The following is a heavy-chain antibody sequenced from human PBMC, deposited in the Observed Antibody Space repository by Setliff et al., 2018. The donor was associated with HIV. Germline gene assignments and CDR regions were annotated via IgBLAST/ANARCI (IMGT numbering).Heavy chain of an antibody. D-gene: IGHD6-19*01. CDR3: ARGSCSGCYLSDY. J-gene: IGHJ4*02. V-gene: IGHV1-3*01. Sequence: RASVKVSCKASGYTFTSYAMHWVRQAPGQRLEWMGWINAGDDNTRYSEKFQGRLTITRDTSANTAYMALSSLRSEDTAVYYCARGSCSGCYLSDYWGLGTLVTVSS. CDR2: INAGDDNT. CDR1: GYTFTSYA.